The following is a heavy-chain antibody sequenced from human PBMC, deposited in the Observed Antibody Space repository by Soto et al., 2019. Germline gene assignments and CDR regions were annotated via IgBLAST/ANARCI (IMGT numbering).Heavy chain of an antibody. J-gene: IGHJ4*02. CDR3: ARAFGSGLGAPVAVFDS. D-gene: IGHD3-3*01. CDR2: ICPYNGNT. V-gene: IGHV1-18*01. Sequence: AWVQFSRNHSGYIFRTYGISWTSPAPGQGLEWMGWICPYNGNTKYAQNLPGRVTLTTDTSTYRAYMELSSLQADDKAVYYHARAFGSGLGAPVAVFDSWGQGALVPVSS. CDR1: GYIFRTYG.